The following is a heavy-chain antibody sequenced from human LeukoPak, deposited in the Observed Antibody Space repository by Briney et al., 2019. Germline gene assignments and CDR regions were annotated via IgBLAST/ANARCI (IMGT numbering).Heavy chain of an antibody. J-gene: IGHJ4*02. D-gene: IGHD3-22*01. CDR2: ISYDGSNK. Sequence: QPGRSLRLSCAASGFTFSSYAMHWVRQAPGKGLEWVAVISYDGSNKYYADSVKGRFTISRDNSKNTLYLQMNSLRAEDTAVYYCARDPDYDSSGLYYFDYWGQGTLVTVSS. CDR3: ARDPDYDSSGLYYFDY. V-gene: IGHV3-30-3*01. CDR1: GFTFSSYA.